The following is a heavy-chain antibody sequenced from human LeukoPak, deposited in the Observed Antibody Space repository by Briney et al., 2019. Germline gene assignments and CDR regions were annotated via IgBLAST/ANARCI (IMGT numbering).Heavy chain of an antibody. CDR2: IYYTGNT. D-gene: IGHD3-22*01. Sequence: PSETLSLTCTLSGDSIRSNYWSWIWQPPGKRLEWIGYIYYTGNTKYNPSLKSRVTISLDTSKNQFSLNLRSVTAADTAVYYCARGHYYSSGYSNPFDPWGQGILVTVSS. V-gene: IGHV4-59*01. J-gene: IGHJ5*02. CDR1: GDSIRSNY. CDR3: ARGHYYSSGYSNPFDP.